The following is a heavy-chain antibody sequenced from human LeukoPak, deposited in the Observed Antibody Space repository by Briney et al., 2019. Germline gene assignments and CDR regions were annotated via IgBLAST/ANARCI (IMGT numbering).Heavy chain of an antibody. Sequence: SETLSLTCAVYGGSFSGYYWSWIRQPPGKGLEWIGEINHSGSTNYNPSLKSRVTISVDTSKNQFSLKLSSVTAADTAVYYCARVWQQLVGYYYYYYMDVWSKGTTVTVSS. V-gene: IGHV4-34*01. CDR2: INHSGST. CDR1: GGSFSGYY. J-gene: IGHJ6*03. D-gene: IGHD6-13*01. CDR3: ARVWQQLVGYYYYYYMDV.